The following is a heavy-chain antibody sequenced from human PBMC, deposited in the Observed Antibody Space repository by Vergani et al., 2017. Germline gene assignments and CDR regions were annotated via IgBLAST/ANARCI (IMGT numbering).Heavy chain of an antibody. J-gene: IGHJ4*02. V-gene: IGHV3-20*04. Sequence: EVQLVESGGRVVRPGGSLRLSCIASGFTFNDYGMSWVRQAPGKGLEWVSGINWNGDTTGYADSVKGRFTISRDNAKKSLYLQMNSLRAEDTAVYYCARESYGGNSWPYYFDYWGQGTLVTVSS. CDR2: INWNGDTT. D-gene: IGHD4-23*01. CDR3: ARESYGGNSWPYYFDY. CDR1: GFTFNDYG.